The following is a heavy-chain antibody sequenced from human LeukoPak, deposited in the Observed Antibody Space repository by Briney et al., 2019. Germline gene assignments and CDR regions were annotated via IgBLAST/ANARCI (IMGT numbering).Heavy chain of an antibody. Sequence: GASVKVSCKASGYTFTGYYMHWVRQAPGQGLEWMGWINPNSGGTNYAQKFQGWVTMTRDTSISTAYMELSRLRSDDTAVYYCARGPPEWLQLRWAPDYWGQGTLVTVSS. D-gene: IGHD5-24*01. J-gene: IGHJ4*02. V-gene: IGHV1-2*04. CDR1: GYTFTGYY. CDR2: INPNSGGT. CDR3: ARGPPEWLQLRWAPDY.